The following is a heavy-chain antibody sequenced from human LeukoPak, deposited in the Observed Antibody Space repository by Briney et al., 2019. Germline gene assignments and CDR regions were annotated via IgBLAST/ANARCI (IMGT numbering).Heavy chain of an antibody. Sequence: PGGSLRLSCAASGFIFSNYGMNWVRQAPGKGLEWVAAISASGSATSYADSVRGRFTISRDNSKSTTYPQMNSLRAEDTAVFYCAKDLYLRDFWSGHFDYWGQGIPVTVSS. J-gene: IGHJ4*02. D-gene: IGHD3-3*01. CDR2: ISASGSAT. CDR3: AKDLYLRDFWSGHFDY. CDR1: GFIFSNYG. V-gene: IGHV3-23*01.